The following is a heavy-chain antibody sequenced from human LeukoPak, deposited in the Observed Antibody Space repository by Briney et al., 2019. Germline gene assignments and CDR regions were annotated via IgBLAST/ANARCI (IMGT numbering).Heavy chain of an antibody. CDR1: GFAFNEAW. J-gene: IGHJ4*02. D-gene: IGHD3-16*02. CDR2: IKSKTDGETT. CDR3: NTDPSFFVIPD. Sequence: MSGGSLRLSCAVSGFAFNEAWMNWVRQAPGKGLEWVGRIKSKTDGETTDYAAPVKGRLTISRDDSKDTLYLQMNSLRTEDTAVYYCNTDPSFFVIPDWGQGTLVTVS. V-gene: IGHV3-15*07.